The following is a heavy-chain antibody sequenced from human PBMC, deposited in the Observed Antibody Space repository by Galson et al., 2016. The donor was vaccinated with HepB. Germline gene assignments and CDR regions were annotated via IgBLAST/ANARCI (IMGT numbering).Heavy chain of an antibody. V-gene: IGHV4-31*03. CDR1: GDPMTRGDYY. CDR3: ARRDLMRPHVFDF. D-gene: IGHD5-24*01. J-gene: IGHJ3*01. CDR2: IYHTGST. Sequence: TLSLTCTVSGDPMTRGDYYWNWIRQYPEKGLEWIGYIYHTGSTHYNPSLKSRITISVDPSKNQFSLKLTSVTAADTAVYFWARRDLMRPHVFDFWGQGTMVTVSS.